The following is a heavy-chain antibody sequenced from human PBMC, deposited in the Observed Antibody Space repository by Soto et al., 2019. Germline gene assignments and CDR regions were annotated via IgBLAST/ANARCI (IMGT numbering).Heavy chain of an antibody. CDR3: AQSPNPGSATASWYGMDV. Sequence: QVQLVQSGAEVKKPGSSVKVSCKASGGSFTSFIVTWVRQAPGQGLEWMGRIIPVLGVEYYAQKFQGRVAISADKTTNTTYSELRSLRSEDTAVYFCAQSPNPGSATASWYGMDVGGLGTTITISS. CDR2: IIPVLGVE. CDR1: GGSFTSFI. J-gene: IGHJ6*02. D-gene: IGHD2-21*02. V-gene: IGHV1-69*02.